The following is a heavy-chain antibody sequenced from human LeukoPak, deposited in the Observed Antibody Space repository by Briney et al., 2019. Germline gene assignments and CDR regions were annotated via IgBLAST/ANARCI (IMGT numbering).Heavy chain of an antibody. D-gene: IGHD3-16*01. CDR2: TGASGGYT. CDR3: ATSSPGETLMNFDY. Sequence: GGSLRLSCAASGFAFSAYAMSWVRQAPGKGLDWVSGTGASGGYTYYADSVKGRFTISRDNSKNTLFLQMNSLRAEDTAVYYCATSSPGETLMNFDYWGQGTLVTVSS. CDR1: GFAFSAYA. V-gene: IGHV3-23*01. J-gene: IGHJ4*02.